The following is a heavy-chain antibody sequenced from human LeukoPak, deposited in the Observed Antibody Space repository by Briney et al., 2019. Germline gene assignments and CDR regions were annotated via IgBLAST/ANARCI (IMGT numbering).Heavy chain of an antibody. Sequence: SETLSLTCNVSGGSISSSSYYWGWIRQPPGKGLEWIGSIYYSGSTYYNPSLKSRVTISVDTSKNQFSLKLSSVTAADTAVYYCARRYYYGSGRDSYFDYWGQGTLVTVSS. CDR3: ARRYYYGSGRDSYFDY. CDR2: IYYSGST. D-gene: IGHD3-10*01. CDR1: GGSISSSSYY. V-gene: IGHV4-39*01. J-gene: IGHJ4*02.